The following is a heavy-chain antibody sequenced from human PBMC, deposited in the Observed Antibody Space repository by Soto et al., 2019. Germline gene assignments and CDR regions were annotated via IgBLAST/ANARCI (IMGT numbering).Heavy chain of an antibody. CDR1: GFTFSDYY. J-gene: IGHJ6*02. Sequence: QVQLVESGGGLVKPGGSLRLSCAASGFTFSDYYMSWIRQAPGKGLECVSYISTSGSTIYYADSVKGRFTISRDNAKNSXYXXMNSLRAEDTAVYYCARDDIAVAGISTYYYYGMDVWGQGTTVTVSS. CDR3: ARDDIAVAGISTYYYYGMDV. CDR2: ISTSGSTI. V-gene: IGHV3-11*01. D-gene: IGHD6-19*01.